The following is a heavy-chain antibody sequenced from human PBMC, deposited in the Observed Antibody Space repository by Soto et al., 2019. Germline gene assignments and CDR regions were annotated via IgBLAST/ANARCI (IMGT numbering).Heavy chain of an antibody. J-gene: IGHJ6*02. Sequence: QVQLVESGGGLVKPGGSLRLSCVASGFTFSDYYMSWIRQAPGKGLDWVSYISNSGHALYYADSVKGRVTVSRDNSNNSMSLQMDSLRADDTAIYYCARDARYASSSYGFDVWGQGPTVSVSS. D-gene: IGHD6-13*01. CDR1: GFTFSDYY. V-gene: IGHV3-11*01. CDR2: ISNSGHAL. CDR3: ARDARYASSSYGFDV.